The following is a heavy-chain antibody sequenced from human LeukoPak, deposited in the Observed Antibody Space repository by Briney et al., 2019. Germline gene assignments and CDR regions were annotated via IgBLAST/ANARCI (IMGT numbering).Heavy chain of an antibody. CDR1: GGSISSYY. V-gene: IGHV4-59*01. CDR3: AREDSGYGTYDY. Sequence: PSETLSLTCTVSGGSISSYYWSWIRQPPGKGLEWIGYIYYSGGTNYNPSLKSRVTMPVDTSRNQFSLKLYSVTAADTAVYYCAREDSGYGTYDYWGQGTLVTVSS. CDR2: IYYSGGT. D-gene: IGHD5-12*01. J-gene: IGHJ4*02.